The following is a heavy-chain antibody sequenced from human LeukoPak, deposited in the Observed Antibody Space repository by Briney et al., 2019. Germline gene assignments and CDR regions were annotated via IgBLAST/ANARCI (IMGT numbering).Heavy chain of an antibody. J-gene: IGHJ4*02. CDR2: IYYSGST. CDR3: ASFCRDGYNCVGDFDY. V-gene: IGHV4-39*01. D-gene: IGHD5-24*01. CDR1: RGSISSSSYY. Sequence: SETLSLTRTVSRGSISSSSYYWGWTRQPPGKGLEWIGSIYYSGSTYYNPSLKSRVTISVDTSKNQFSLKLSSVTAADTAVYYCASFCRDGYNCVGDFDYWGQGTLVTVSS.